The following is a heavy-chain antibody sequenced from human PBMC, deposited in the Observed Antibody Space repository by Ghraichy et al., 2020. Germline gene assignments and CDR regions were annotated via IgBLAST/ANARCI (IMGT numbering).Heavy chain of an antibody. CDR3: ARDKDWCSSTSCYSYYFDY. V-gene: IGHV3-33*01. J-gene: IGHJ4*02. CDR1: GFTFSSYG. D-gene: IGHD2-2*02. Sequence: LNISCAASGFTFSSYGMHWVRQAPGKGLEWVAVIWYDGSNKYYADSVKGRFTISRDNSKNTLYLQMNSLRAEDTAVYYCARDKDWCSSTSCYSYYFDYWGQGTLVTVSS. CDR2: IWYDGSNK.